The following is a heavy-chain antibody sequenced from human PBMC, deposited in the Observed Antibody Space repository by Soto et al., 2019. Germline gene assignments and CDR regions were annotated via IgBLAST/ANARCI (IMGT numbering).Heavy chain of an antibody. D-gene: IGHD4-4*01. CDR1: GFTFSSYS. CDR3: AREGINNYNEYYFDS. CDR2: ISGSGNYT. V-gene: IGHV3-21*01. J-gene: IGHJ4*02. Sequence: EVQLVESGGGLVKPGGSLRLSCAESGFTFSSYSMNWVRQAPGKGLEWVSSISGSGNYTHYADFLRGRFTISRDNAKTSLYLQMNSLRAEDTAVYYCAREGINNYNEYYFDSWGQGTVVTVSS.